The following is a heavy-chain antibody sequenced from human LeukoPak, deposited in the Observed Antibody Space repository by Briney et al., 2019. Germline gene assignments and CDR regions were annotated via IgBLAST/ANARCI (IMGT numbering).Heavy chain of an antibody. CDR3: ARGHSRVAGTYYYYGMDV. CDR1: GGSISSGGYS. V-gene: IGHV4-30-2*01. D-gene: IGHD6-19*01. CDR2: IYHSGST. Sequence: PSQTLSLTCAVSGGSISSGGYSWSWIRQPPGKGLEWIGYIYHSGSTYFNPSLKGRVTISVDRSKNQFSLKLSSVTAADTAVYYCARGHSRVAGTYYYYGMDVWGQGTTVTVSS. J-gene: IGHJ6*02.